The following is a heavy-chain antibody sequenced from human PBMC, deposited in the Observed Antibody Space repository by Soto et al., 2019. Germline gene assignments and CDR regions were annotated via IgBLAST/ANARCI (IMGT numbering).Heavy chain of an antibody. Sequence: TSETLSLTCTVSGGSISSGGYYWSLIRQHPGKGLEWIGYIYYSGSTYYNPSLKSRVTISVDTSKNQFSLKLSSVTAADTAVYYCARTIVVVPAAPRGRGFYYYGMDVWGPGTTVTVSS. CDR2: IYYSGST. D-gene: IGHD2-2*01. CDR1: GGSISSGGYY. V-gene: IGHV4-31*03. J-gene: IGHJ6*02. CDR3: ARTIVVVPAAPRGRGFYYYGMDV.